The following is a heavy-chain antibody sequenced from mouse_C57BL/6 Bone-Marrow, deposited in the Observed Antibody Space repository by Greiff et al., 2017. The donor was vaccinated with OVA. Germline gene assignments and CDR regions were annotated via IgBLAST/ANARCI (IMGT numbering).Heavy chain of an antibody. Sequence: VQLQQSGAELVKPGASVKLSCTASGFNIKDYYMHWVKQRTEQGLEWIGRIDPEDGETKYAPKFQGKATITADTSSNTAYLQLSSLTSEDTDVYYCARSLITTVVATDYFDYWGQGTTLTVSS. V-gene: IGHV14-2*01. J-gene: IGHJ2*01. D-gene: IGHD1-1*01. CDR2: IDPEDGET. CDR3: ARSLITTVVATDYFDY. CDR1: GFNIKDYY.